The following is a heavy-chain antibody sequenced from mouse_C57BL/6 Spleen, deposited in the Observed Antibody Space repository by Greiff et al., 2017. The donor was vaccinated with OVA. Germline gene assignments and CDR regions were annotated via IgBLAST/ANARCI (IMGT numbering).Heavy chain of an antibody. CDR2: ISDGGSYT. J-gene: IGHJ3*01. V-gene: IGHV5-4*01. Sequence: EVHLVESGGGLVKPGGSLKLSCAASGFTFSSYAMSWVRQTPEKRLEWVATISDGGSYTYYPDTVKGRFTISRDNAKNNLYLQMSQLKSEDTARYYCARGGNYEGVWFAYWGQGTLVTVSA. CDR1: GFTFSSYA. CDR3: ARGGNYEGVWFAY. D-gene: IGHD2-4*01.